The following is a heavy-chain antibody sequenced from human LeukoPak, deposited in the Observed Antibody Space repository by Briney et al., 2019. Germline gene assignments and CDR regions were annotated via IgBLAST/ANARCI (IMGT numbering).Heavy chain of an antibody. CDR3: ARYYDFWSGYYNHYGMDV. V-gene: IGHV1-46*01. J-gene: IGHJ6*02. D-gene: IGHD3-3*01. CDR2: INPSGGST. Sequence: ASVKVSCKASGYTFTSYYMHWVRQAPGQGLEWMGIINPSGGSTSYAQKFQGRVTMTRDTSTSTVYMELSSLRSEGTAVYYCARYYDFWSGYYNHYGMDVWGQGTTVTVSS. CDR1: GYTFTSYY.